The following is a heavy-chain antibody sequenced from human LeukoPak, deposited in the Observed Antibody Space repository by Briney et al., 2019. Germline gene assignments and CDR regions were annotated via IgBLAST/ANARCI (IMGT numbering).Heavy chain of an antibody. CDR2: IWYDGSNK. J-gene: IGHJ4*02. D-gene: IGHD3-10*01. Sequence: PGRSLRLSCAASGFTFSSYGMHWVRQAPGKGLEWVAVIWYDGSNKYYADSVKGRFTISRDNSKNALYLQMNSLRAEDTAVYYCARGDYYGSRRDYWGQGTLVTVSS. CDR3: ARGDYYGSRRDY. CDR1: GFTFSSYG. V-gene: IGHV3-33*01.